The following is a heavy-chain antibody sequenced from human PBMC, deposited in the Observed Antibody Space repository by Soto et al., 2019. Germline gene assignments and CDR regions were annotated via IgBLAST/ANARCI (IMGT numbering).Heavy chain of an antibody. V-gene: IGHV3-74*01. CDR2: ISGDGVTT. CDR3: AREYYGLLTGYYADY. CDR1: GFPFSSYW. Sequence: EVRLVESGGDLVQRGGSLRLSCAASGFPFSSYWMHWVRHTPGKGLDWVARISGDGVTTYYADSLTGRFTVSRDNAKNTLSLQINGLRAEDTAVYYCAREYYGLLTGYYADYWGQGTLVSVSS. D-gene: IGHD3-9*01. J-gene: IGHJ4*02.